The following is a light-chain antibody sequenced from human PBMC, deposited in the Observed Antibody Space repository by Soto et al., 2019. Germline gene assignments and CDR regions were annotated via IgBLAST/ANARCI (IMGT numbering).Light chain of an antibody. CDR2: EVT. V-gene: IGLV2-14*01. CDR1: SNDVGLYNY. CDR3: HSYTSSSTRV. Sequence: QSALTQPASVSGSPGQSITISCTGSSNDVGLYNYVSWYQQFPGEAPKLIIYEVTNRPSGVSNRFSGSKSGNTASLTISGLQAEDEADYFCHSYTSSSTRVFGGGTKVTVL. J-gene: IGLJ3*02.